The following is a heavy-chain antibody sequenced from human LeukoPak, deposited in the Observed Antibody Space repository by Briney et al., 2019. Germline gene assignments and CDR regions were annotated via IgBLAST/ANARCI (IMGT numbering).Heavy chain of an antibody. CDR3: ARCRKWELILDY. CDR1: GFTVSSNY. Sequence: GGSLRLSCAASGFTVSSNYMSWVRQAPGKGLEWVSVIYSGGSTYYADSVKGRFTISRDNSQNTLYLQMNSLRAEDTAVYYCARCRKWELILDYWGQGTLVTVSS. CDR2: IYSGGST. V-gene: IGHV3-53*01. D-gene: IGHD1-26*01. J-gene: IGHJ4*02.